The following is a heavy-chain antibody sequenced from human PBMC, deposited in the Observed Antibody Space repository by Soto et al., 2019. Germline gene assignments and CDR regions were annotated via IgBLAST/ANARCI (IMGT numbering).Heavy chain of an antibody. CDR3: ARDPEYYDFWSGYLFDP. D-gene: IGHD3-3*01. J-gene: IGHJ5*02. CDR2: INPNSGGT. Sequence: ASVKVSCKASGYTFTGYYMHWVRQAPGQGLEWMGWINPNSGGTNYAQKFQGRVTMTRDTSISTAYMELSRLRSDDTAVYYCARDPEYYDFWSGYLFDPWGQGTQVTVSS. CDR1: GYTFTGYY. V-gene: IGHV1-2*02.